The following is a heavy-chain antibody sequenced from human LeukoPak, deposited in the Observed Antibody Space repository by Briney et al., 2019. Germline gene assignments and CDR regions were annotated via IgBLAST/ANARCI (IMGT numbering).Heavy chain of an antibody. J-gene: IGHJ5*02. D-gene: IGHD7-27*01. Sequence: SETLSLTCTVSGGSISSSSYYWGWIRQPPGKGLEWIGSIYYSGSTYYNPSLKSRVTISVDTSKNQFSLKLSSVTAADTAVYYCARDVTGEAYNWFDPWGQGTLVTVSS. CDR3: ARDVTGEAYNWFDP. CDR1: GGSISSSSYY. CDR2: IYYSGST. V-gene: IGHV4-39*07.